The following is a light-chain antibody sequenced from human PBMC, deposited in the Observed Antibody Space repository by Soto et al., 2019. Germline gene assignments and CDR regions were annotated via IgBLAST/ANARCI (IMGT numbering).Light chain of an antibody. CDR3: SSYTSSSTLV. CDR2: DVS. V-gene: IGLV2-14*03. CDR1: SSDVGGYNY. J-gene: IGLJ2*01. Sequence: QLVLTQPASVSGSPGQSTTISCTGTSSDVGGYNYVSWYQQHPGKAPKLMIYDVSNRPSGVSNRFSGSKSGNTASLTISGLQAEDEADYYCSSYTSSSTLVFGGGTKLTVL.